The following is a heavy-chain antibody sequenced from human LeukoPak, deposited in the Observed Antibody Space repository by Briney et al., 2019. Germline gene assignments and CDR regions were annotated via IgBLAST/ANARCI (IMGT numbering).Heavy chain of an antibody. CDR1: GFTFSSYG. Sequence: GRSLRLSCAASGFTFSSYGMHWVRQAPGKGLEWVAFIRFDGSYNSYSDSVKGRFTISRDNSKNTLYLQMNSLRAEDTAVYYCAKVRLGYCSGGSCSRGGTSMDVWGRGTTVTISS. J-gene: IGHJ6*03. V-gene: IGHV3-30*02. CDR2: IRFDGSYN. CDR3: AKVRLGYCSGGSCSRGGTSMDV. D-gene: IGHD2-15*01.